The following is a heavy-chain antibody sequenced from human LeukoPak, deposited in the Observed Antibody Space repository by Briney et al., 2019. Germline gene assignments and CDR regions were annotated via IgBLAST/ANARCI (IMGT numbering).Heavy chain of an antibody. J-gene: IGHJ6*02. CDR3: ASPGNCSSTSCYYYYGMDV. V-gene: IGHV1-2*02. CDR1: GYTFTGYY. D-gene: IGHD2-2*01. CDR2: INPNSGGT. Sequence: ASVKVSCKASGYTFTGYYMHWVRQAPGQGLEWMGWINPNSGGTNYAQKFQGRVTMTRDTSISTAYMELSRLRSDDTAVYYCASPGNCSSTSCYYYYGMDVWGQGTTVTVSS.